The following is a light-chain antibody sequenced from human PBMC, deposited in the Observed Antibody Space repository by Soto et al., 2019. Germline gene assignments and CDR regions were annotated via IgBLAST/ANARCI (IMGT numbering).Light chain of an antibody. Sequence: QSALTQPASVSGSPGQSITFSCTGTSSDVGRYNYVSWYQQHPDKAPKLVIYGVSNRPSGVSNRFSGSKSGNTASLSISGLQAEDEADYYCSSYRSASTYVFGTGTKLTVL. V-gene: IGLV2-14*03. CDR1: SSDVGRYNY. CDR2: GVS. J-gene: IGLJ1*01. CDR3: SSYRSASTYV.